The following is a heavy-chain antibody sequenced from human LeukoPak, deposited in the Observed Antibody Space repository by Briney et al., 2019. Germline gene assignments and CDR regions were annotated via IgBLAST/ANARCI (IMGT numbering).Heavy chain of an antibody. J-gene: IGHJ4*02. D-gene: IGHD2-2*01. V-gene: IGHV3-9*01. CDR1: GFTFDDYA. CDR3: AKSRYQLLTYYFDY. CDR2: ISWNSGSI. Sequence: GRSLRLSCAASGFTFDDYAMHWVRQAPGKGLEWVSGISWNSGSIGYADSVKGRFTISRDNAKNSLYLQMNSLRAEDTALYYCAKSRYQLLTYYFDYWGQGTLVTVSS.